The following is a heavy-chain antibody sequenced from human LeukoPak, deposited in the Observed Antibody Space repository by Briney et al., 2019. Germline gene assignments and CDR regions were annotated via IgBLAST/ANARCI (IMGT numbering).Heavy chain of an antibody. CDR2: ISGSGGST. CDR1: GFTFSSYA. D-gene: IGHD3-22*01. Sequence: QPGGSLRLSCAASGFTFSSYAMSWVRRAPGKGLEWVSAISGSGGSTYYADSVKGRFTISRDNSKNTLYLQMNSLRAEDTAVYYCAKGRAYYYDSSGYPYWGQGTLVTVSS. CDR3: AKGRAYYYDSSGYPY. V-gene: IGHV3-23*01. J-gene: IGHJ4*02.